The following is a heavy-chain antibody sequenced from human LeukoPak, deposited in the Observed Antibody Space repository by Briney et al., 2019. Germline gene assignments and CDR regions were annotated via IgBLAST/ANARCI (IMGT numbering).Heavy chain of an antibody. CDR2: ISGGSSSK. V-gene: IGHV3-48*02. CDR3: VRDRYGGRMPNWFDP. Sequence: GGSLRLSCAASGFTLSSYNMNWARQAPGKGLEWVSYISGGSSSKYYADSVKGRFTISRDNSKNSLYLEMNSLRDEDTAVYYCVRDRYGGRMPNWFDPWSQGTLVTVSS. J-gene: IGHJ5*02. CDR1: GFTLSSYN. D-gene: IGHD4-23*01.